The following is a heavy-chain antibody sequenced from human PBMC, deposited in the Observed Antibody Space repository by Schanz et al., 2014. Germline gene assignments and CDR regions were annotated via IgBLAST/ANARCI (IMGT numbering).Heavy chain of an antibody. Sequence: EVQLVESGGGLAQPGGSLRLSCAASGITFSGYSMNWVRQAPGKGLEWVSYVSGSSSTKYYADSVKGRFTISRDNGKTSLYLQMRSLRSEDTAVYYCARYDESDFCCRRHEPFDVWGQGTVXTVSS. CDR3: ARYDESDFCCRRHEPFDV. J-gene: IGHJ3*01. V-gene: IGHV3-48*01. CDR1: GITFSGYS. CDR2: VSGSSSTK. D-gene: IGHD3-3*01.